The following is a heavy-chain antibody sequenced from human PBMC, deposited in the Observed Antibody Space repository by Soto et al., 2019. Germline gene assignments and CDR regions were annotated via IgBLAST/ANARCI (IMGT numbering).Heavy chain of an antibody. CDR1: GGSISGYY. CDR3: ARTKTGYAFDV. D-gene: IGHD2-8*01. CDR2: IYYRGNT. V-gene: IGHV4-59*08. J-gene: IGHJ3*01. Sequence: SETLSLTCTVSGGSISGYYWTWIRQPPGKGLEWIGFIYYRGNTNYNPSLKSRVTISMDTSKNHFALKLNSVTAADTAVYYCARTKTGYAFDVWGQGTMVTVSS.